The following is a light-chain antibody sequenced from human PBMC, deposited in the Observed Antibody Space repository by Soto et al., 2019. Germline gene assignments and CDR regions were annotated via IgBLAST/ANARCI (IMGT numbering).Light chain of an antibody. CDR3: SSYSSSNSLNVV. Sequence: QSALTQPASVSGSPGQSITISCTGASSDVGGYNYVSWYQHHPGKAPKLMIYEVSNRPSGVSDRFSGSKSGITASLTISGRQAEDEADYYCSSYSSSNSLNVVFGGGTKLTVL. V-gene: IGLV2-14*01. J-gene: IGLJ2*01. CDR1: SSDVGGYNY. CDR2: EVS.